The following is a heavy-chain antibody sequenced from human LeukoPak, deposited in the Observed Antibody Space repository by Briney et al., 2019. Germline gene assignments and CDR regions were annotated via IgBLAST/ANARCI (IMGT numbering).Heavy chain of an antibody. Sequence: SETLSFTCAVSGYSISSDYYWGWIRQPSGKGLEWIGSIYQSVSTYYNPSLKSRVTISVDTSKNQFSLKLSSVTAADTAVYYCARNKSTVTTSRHDAFDIWGQGTMVTVSS. V-gene: IGHV4-38-2*01. CDR2: IYQSVST. CDR3: ARNKSTVTTSRHDAFDI. D-gene: IGHD4-17*01. J-gene: IGHJ3*02. CDR1: GYSISSDYY.